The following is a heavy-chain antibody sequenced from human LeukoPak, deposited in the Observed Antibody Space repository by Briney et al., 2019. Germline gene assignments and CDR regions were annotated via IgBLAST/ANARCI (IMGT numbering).Heavy chain of an antibody. CDR3: AKGSVDWYYFDY. V-gene: IGHV3-30*18. Sequence: GGSLRLSCAASGFSFSTYDMHWVRQAPGKGLEWVAVISSDGSHKYRADSVKGRFTISRDNSKNTVYLQMNSLRAEDTAVYYCAKGSVDWYYFDYWGQGTLVTVSS. J-gene: IGHJ4*02. CDR1: GFSFSTYD. CDR2: ISSDGSHK. D-gene: IGHD3-9*01.